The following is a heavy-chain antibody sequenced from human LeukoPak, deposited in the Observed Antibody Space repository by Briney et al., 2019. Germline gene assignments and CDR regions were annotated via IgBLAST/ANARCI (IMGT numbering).Heavy chain of an antibody. V-gene: IGHV3-23*01. Sequence: GGSLRLSCAVSGITLSNYGMSWVRQAPGKGLEWVSTISADGGRSDYADSVKGRFTISRDNSKNTVYVQMNSLRAEDTAVYYCAKGSGYSGPPDWGQGTLVTVSA. D-gene: IGHD5-12*01. J-gene: IGHJ4*02. CDR2: ISADGGRS. CDR1: GITLSNYG. CDR3: AKGSGYSGPPD.